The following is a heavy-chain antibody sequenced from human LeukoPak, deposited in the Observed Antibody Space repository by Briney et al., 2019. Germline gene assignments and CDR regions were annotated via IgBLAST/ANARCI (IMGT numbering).Heavy chain of an antibody. V-gene: IGHV4-34*01. CDR2: INHSGST. CDR3: ARRLHYFDY. D-gene: IGHD2-21*02. Sequence: SETLSLTCAVYGGSFSGYYWSWIRQPPGKGLEWIGEINHSGSTNYNPSLKGRVTIFVDTSNNQFSLRLSSVTAADTAVYYCARRLHYFDYWGQGSLVTVSS. CDR1: GGSFSGYY. J-gene: IGHJ4*02.